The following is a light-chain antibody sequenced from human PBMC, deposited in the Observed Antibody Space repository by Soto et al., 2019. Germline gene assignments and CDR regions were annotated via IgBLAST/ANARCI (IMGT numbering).Light chain of an antibody. V-gene: IGLV2-14*01. CDR3: SSYTTGITLYV. CDR1: SSDVGGYNY. CDR2: DVS. Sequence: QSVLTQPASVSGSPGQSITLSCTGTSSDVGGYNYVSWYQLHPGRAPKLIIYDVSHRPSGISNRFSGSKSGNTASLTISGLQPEDEADYFCSSYTTGITLYVFGPGTKLTVL. J-gene: IGLJ1*01.